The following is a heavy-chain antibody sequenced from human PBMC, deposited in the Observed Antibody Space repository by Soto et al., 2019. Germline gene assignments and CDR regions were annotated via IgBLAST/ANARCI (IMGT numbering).Heavy chain of an antibody. CDR2: IYHSGST. D-gene: IGHD3-22*01. CDR1: GGSISSSNW. J-gene: IGHJ3*02. V-gene: IGHV4-4*02. CDR3: ARDYYDSSGYPWRRDAFDI. Sequence: SETLSLTCAVSGGSISSSNWWSWVRQPPGKGLEWIGEIYHSGSTNYNPSLKSRVTISVDKSKNQFSLKLSSVTAADTAVYYCARDYYDSSGYPWRRDAFDIWGQGTMVTVSS.